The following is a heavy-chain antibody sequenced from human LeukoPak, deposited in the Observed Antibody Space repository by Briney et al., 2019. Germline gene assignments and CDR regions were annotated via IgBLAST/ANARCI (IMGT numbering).Heavy chain of an antibody. Sequence: SVKVSCKASGGTFSSYTISWVRQAPGQGLEWMGRIIPILGIANYAQKSQGRVTITADKSTSTAYMELSSLRSEDTAVYYCARVMYCSGGSCYSGGFGWFDPWGQGTLVTVS. D-gene: IGHD2-15*01. J-gene: IGHJ5*02. CDR2: IIPILGIA. V-gene: IGHV1-69*02. CDR1: GGTFSSYT. CDR3: ARVMYCSGGSCYSGGFGWFDP.